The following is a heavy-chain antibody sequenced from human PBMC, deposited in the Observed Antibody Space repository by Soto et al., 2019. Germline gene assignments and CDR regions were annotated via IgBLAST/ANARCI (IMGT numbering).Heavy chain of an antibody. CDR2: IDGSAGST. V-gene: IGHV3-23*01. Sequence: GGSLRLSCAASGLTFPVYAMSWVRQAPGEGLQWVSSIDGSAGSTYYADSVEGRFTISRDNSKNTLYLQMNSLRAEDTAVYYCAKGYSGYLGSRYYYYGMDVWGQGTTVTVSS. J-gene: IGHJ6*01. CDR3: AKGYSGYLGSRYYYYGMDV. D-gene: IGHD5-12*01. CDR1: GLTFPVYA.